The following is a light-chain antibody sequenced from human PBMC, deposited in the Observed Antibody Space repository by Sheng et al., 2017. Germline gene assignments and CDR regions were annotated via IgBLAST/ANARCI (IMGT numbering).Light chain of an antibody. CDR3: CSNAKSYFVI. Sequence: QSALTQPHSVSGSPGQSVTISCTGTSNNIGDCNYVSWYQQHPGKAPKVIIHDVDQRPSGVPDRFSGSKSANTASLTISGLQTEDEAYYYCCSNAKSYFVIFGEGTQLTVL. CDR2: DVD. V-gene: IGLV2-11*01. CDR1: SNNIGDCNY. J-gene: IGLJ2*01.